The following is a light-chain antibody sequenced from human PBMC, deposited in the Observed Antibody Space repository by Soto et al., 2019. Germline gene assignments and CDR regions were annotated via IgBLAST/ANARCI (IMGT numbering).Light chain of an antibody. CDR3: TSFAPGRIYV. J-gene: IGLJ1*01. CDR1: SSDIGAYDL. CDR2: EVS. V-gene: IGLV2-14*03. Sequence: QSALAQPASVSGSPGQSITISCSGTSSDIGAYDLVSWYQQHPGRAPKLIIYEVSHRFSGLSYRFSGSKSGNTASLTISGLPADDERDYYFTSFAPGRIYVFGSGTKGIVL.